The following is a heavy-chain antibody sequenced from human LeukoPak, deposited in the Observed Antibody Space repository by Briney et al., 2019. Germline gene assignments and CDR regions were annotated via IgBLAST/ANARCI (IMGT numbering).Heavy chain of an antibody. CDR2: IDHSGDT. CDR1: GGSISGFY. J-gene: IGHJ1*01. CDR3: ARGSPFQE. Sequence: PSETLSLTCAVYGGSISGFYYTWIRQPPGKGLEWIGEIDHSGDTNYNPSLKSRAIVSVDTSKSQFSPKLTSVTAADAAVYYCARGSPFQEWGQGTLVTVSS. V-gene: IGHV4-34*01.